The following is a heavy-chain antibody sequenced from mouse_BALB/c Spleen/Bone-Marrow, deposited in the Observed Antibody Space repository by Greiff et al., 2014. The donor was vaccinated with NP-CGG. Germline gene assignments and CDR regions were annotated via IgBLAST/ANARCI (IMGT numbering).Heavy chain of an antibody. V-gene: IGHV1-69*02. Sequence: VQLQQSGAELVRPGASVKLSCKASGYTFTSYWINWVKQRPGQGLEWIGNIYPSDSYTNYNRKFKDKATLTVDKSSSTAYMQLSSPTSEDSAVYYCTTGTRFAYWGQGTLVTVSA. D-gene: IGHD4-1*01. CDR2: IYPSDSYT. CDR1: GYTFTSYW. CDR3: TTGTRFAY. J-gene: IGHJ3*01.